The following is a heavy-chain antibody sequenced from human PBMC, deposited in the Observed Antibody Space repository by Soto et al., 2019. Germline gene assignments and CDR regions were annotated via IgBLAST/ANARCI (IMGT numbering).Heavy chain of an antibody. D-gene: IGHD2-2*01. Sequence: QVQLVQSGAEVKKPGASVKVSCKASGYTFTGYYMHWVRQAPGQGLEWMGGINPNSGGTNYAQKFQGWVTMTRDTTISTAYMELSRLRSDDTAVYYCARGYCSSTSCYLFNWFDPWGQGTLVTVSS. CDR2: INPNSGGT. CDR3: ARGYCSSTSCYLFNWFDP. CDR1: GYTFTGYY. V-gene: IGHV1-2*04. J-gene: IGHJ5*02.